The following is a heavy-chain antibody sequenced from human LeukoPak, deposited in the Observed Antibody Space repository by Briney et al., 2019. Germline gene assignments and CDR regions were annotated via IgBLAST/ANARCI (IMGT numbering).Heavy chain of an antibody. D-gene: IGHD2-2*01. CDR1: GFTFSSYA. CDR2: ISYDGSNK. CDR3: AREGIPEVPEGYY. V-gene: IGHV3-30-3*01. Sequence: GGSLRLSCAASGFTFSSYAMHWVRQAPGKGLEWVAVISYDGSNKYYADSVKGRFTVSRDNSKNTVYLQMNSLRAEDTAVYYCAREGIPEVPEGYYWGQGTLVTVSS. J-gene: IGHJ4*02.